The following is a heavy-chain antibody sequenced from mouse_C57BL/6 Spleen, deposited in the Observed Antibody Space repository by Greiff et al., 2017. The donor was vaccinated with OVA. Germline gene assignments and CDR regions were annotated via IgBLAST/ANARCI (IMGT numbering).Heavy chain of an antibody. CDR2: INPNNGGT. J-gene: IGHJ3*01. V-gene: IGHV1-18*01. CDR1: GYTFTDYN. CDR3: ARARYYDYAAFAY. D-gene: IGHD2-4*01. Sequence: VQLQQSGPELVKPGASVKIPCKASGYTFTDYNMDWVKQSHGKSLEWIGDINPNNGGTIYNQKFKGKATLTVDKSSSTAYMARRSLTSEDTAVYYCARARYYDYAAFAYWGQGTLVTVSA.